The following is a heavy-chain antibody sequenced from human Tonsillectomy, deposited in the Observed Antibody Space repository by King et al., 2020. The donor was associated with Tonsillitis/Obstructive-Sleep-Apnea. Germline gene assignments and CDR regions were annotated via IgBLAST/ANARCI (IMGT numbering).Heavy chain of an antibody. D-gene: IGHD1-26*01. CDR1: GFSLSTIGMC. Sequence: TLKESGPALVKPTQTLTLTCTFSGFSLSTIGMCVSWIRQPPGKALEWLARIDWDDDKYYSTSLKTRLTISKDTSKNQVVLTMTNMDPVDTATYYCARIPPPYSGSYDYFDYWGQGTLVTVSS. CDR3: ARIPPPYSGSYDYFDY. V-gene: IGHV2-70*11. CDR2: IDWDDDK. J-gene: IGHJ4*02.